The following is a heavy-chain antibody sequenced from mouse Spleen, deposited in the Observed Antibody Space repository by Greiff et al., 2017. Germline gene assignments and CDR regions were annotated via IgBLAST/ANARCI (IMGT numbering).Heavy chain of an antibody. CDR1: GYTFTSYW. CDR3: ARGGALWLRRSPMDY. CDR2: IHPNSGST. Sequence: VQLQQPGAELVKPGASVKLSCKASGYTFTSYWMHWVKQRPGQGLEWIGMIHPNSGSTNYNEKFKSKATLTVDKSSSTAYMQLSSLTSEDSAVYYCARGGALWLRRSPMDYWGQGTSVTVSS. V-gene: IGHV1-64*01. D-gene: IGHD2-2*01. J-gene: IGHJ4*01.